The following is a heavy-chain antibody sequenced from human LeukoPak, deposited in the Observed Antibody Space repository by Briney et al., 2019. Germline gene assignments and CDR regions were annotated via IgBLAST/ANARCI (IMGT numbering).Heavy chain of an antibody. J-gene: IGHJ4*02. CDR2: INPNSGGT. V-gene: IGHV1-2*02. CDR3: APTAEAYTSWWKV. Sequence: ASVEVSCKASGYTFTGYYMHWVRQAPGQGLEWMGWINPNSGGTNYAQKFKGRVTMTRDTSISTAYLEVRSLTSDDTAVYYCAPTAEAYTSWWKVWGQGTLVTVSS. D-gene: IGHD3-16*01. CDR1: GYTFTGYY.